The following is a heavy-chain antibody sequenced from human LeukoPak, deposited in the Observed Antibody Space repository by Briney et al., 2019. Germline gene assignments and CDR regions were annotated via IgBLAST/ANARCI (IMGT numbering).Heavy chain of an antibody. CDR3: VKWNSDIRAFDS. D-gene: IGHD5-12*01. V-gene: IGHV4-59*01. Sequence: SETRSLTCAVSGDSSTTFFYNWIRQPPGKGLEWIGYVSNSGSIHCNPALKSGLTISEDSSRRQVSLKLTSVTAADTAVYFCVKWNSDIRAFDSWGQGAML. CDR1: GDSSTTFF. J-gene: IGHJ4*02. CDR2: VSNSGSI.